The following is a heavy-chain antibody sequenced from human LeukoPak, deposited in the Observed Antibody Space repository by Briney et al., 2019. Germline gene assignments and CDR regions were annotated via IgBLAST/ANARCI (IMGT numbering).Heavy chain of an antibody. CDR1: GFTFSSYW. J-gene: IGHJ3*02. D-gene: IGHD2-2*01. Sequence: GGSLRLSCAVSGFTFSSYWMSWVRQAPGKGLEWVANIKLDGSEKYYVDSVKGRFTISRDNAKNSLYLQMNSLRAEDTAVYYCAREGGYCSSTSCLGSDAFDIWGQGTMVTVSS. CDR3: AREGGYCSSTSCLGSDAFDI. CDR2: IKLDGSEK. V-gene: IGHV3-7*01.